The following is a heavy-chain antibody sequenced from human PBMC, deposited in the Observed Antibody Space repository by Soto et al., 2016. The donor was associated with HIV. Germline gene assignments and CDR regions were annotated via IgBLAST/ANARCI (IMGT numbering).Heavy chain of an antibody. Sequence: EVQLLESGGGLVQPGGSLRLSCAASGFTFSNYAMSWVRQAPGKGLEWVSAISGSGGSTYYADSVKGRFTTSRDNSKNTLYLQMNSLRAEDTAVYYCAKGETHPVLRFLEWLLYFDYWGQGTLVTVSS. J-gene: IGHJ4*02. CDR2: ISGSGGST. CDR3: AKGETHPVLRFLEWLLYFDY. D-gene: IGHD3-3*01. CDR1: GFTFSNYA. V-gene: IGHV3-23*01.